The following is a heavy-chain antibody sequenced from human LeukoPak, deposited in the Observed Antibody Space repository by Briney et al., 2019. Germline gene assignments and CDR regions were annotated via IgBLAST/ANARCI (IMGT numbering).Heavy chain of an antibody. CDR3: ARGFSGYVDFDY. CDR1: GFTFSSYA. V-gene: IGHV3-23*01. CDR2: ISGSGGST. Sequence: GGSLRLSCAASGFTFSSYAMSWVRQAPGKGLEWVSAISGSGGSTYYADSVKGRFTISRDNSKNTLYLQMNSLRAEDTAVYYCARGFSGYVDFDYWGQGTLVTVSS. D-gene: IGHD5-12*01. J-gene: IGHJ4*02.